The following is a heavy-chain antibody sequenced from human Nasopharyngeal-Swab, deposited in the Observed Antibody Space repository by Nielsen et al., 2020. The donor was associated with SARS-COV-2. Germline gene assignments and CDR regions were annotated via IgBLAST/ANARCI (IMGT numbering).Heavy chain of an antibody. CDR1: GFTFSIYG. CDR2: MSYDGNNY. D-gene: IGHD3-16*02. Sequence: GGSLRLSCAASGFTFSIYGMHWVRQAPGKGLEWVAVMSYDGNNYYYADSVKGRFTISRDNSKNTLYLQMNSLRPEDTAVYYCAKDQDDYVWGSYRPNFDSWGQGTLVTVSS. V-gene: IGHV3-30*18. CDR3: AKDQDDYVWGSYRPNFDS. J-gene: IGHJ4*02.